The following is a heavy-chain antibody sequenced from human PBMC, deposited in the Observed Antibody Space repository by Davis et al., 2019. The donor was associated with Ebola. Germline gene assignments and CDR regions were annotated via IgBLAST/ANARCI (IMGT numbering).Heavy chain of an antibody. CDR3: ARDPSHDYGDYVGGWFDP. CDR1: GFTFSSYG. J-gene: IGHJ5*02. CDR2: IWYDGSNK. Sequence: GESLKISCAASGFTFSSYGMHWVRQAPGKGLEWVAVIWYDGSNKYYADSVKGRFTISRDNFKNTLYLQMNSLRAEDTAVYYCARDPSHDYGDYVGGWFDPWGQGTLVTVSS. D-gene: IGHD4-17*01. V-gene: IGHV3-33*01.